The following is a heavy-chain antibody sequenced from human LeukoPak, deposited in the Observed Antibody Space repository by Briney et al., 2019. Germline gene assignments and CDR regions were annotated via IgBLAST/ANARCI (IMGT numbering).Heavy chain of an antibody. CDR3: ARGGDYSNLNYYYYYMDV. CDR1: GYSISSGYY. Sequence: PSETLSLTCTVSGYSISSGYYWGWIRQPPGKGLEWIGRIYYTGDTSYTPSLKSRVTISVDTSKNQFSLKLSSVTAADTAVYYCARGGDYSNLNYYYYYMDVWGKGTTVTVSS. CDR2: IYYTGDT. J-gene: IGHJ6*03. D-gene: IGHD4-11*01. V-gene: IGHV4-38-2*02.